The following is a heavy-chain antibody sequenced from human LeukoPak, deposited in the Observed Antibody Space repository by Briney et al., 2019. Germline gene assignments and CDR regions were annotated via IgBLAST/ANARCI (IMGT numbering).Heavy chain of an antibody. CDR2: IKQDGSEK. D-gene: IGHD3-22*01. J-gene: IGHJ4*02. V-gene: IGHV3-7*03. CDR1: GFTFSSYW. CDR3: ASYWYDSSGYYVDY. Sequence: PGGSLRLSCAASGFTFSSYWMSWVRQAPGKGLEWVANIKQDGSEKYYVDSVKGRFTISRDNAKNSLYLQMNSLRAEDTAVYYCASYWYDSSGYYVDYWGQGTLVTVSS.